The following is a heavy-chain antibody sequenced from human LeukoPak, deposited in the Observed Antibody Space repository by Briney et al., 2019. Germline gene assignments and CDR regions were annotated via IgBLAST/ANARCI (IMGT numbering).Heavy chain of an antibody. CDR1: GFTFSSYA. CDR2: ISGNGGTT. CDR3: ARDRCASCYYFDY. Sequence: GGSLRLSCAASGFTFSSYAMSWVRQAPGKGLEGVSGISGNGGTTYYADSVKGRFTISRDNSKNTLYLQMNSLRAEDTAVYYCARDRCASCYYFDYWGQGTLVTVSS. V-gene: IGHV3-23*01. J-gene: IGHJ4*02. D-gene: IGHD2-15*01.